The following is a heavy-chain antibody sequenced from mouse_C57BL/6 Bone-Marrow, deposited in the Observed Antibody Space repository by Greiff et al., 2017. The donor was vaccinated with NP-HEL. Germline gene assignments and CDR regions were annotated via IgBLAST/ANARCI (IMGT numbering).Heavy chain of an antibody. CDR3: AREWGLRRRTYAIDY. CDR1: GFTFSNYY. V-gene: IGHV5-16*01. J-gene: IGHJ4*01. CDR2: INYDGSST. Sequence: EVQRVESEGGLVQPGSSMKLSCKASGFTFSNYYMAWVRQIPEKGLEWVANINYDGSSTYYMDTLKSRFIISRDNARNIVYLQMSSLKSEDTATYYCAREWGLRRRTYAIDYWGQGTSVPFSS. D-gene: IGHD2-4*01.